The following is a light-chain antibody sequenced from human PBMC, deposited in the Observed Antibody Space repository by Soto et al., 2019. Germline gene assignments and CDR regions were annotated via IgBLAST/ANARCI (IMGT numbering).Light chain of an antibody. V-gene: IGKV3-20*01. Sequence: IVLTQSPVIRSLPPAERSTLSCTASQSVSSSYLAWYQQKPGQAPRLLIYGASSRATGIPDRFSGSGSGTDFTLTISRLEPEDFAVYYCQQYGSSITFGQGTRLEIK. CDR3: QQYGSSIT. CDR1: QSVSSSY. J-gene: IGKJ5*01. CDR2: GAS.